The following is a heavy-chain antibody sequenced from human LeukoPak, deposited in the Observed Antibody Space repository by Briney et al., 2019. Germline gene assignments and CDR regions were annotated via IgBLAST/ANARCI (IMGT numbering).Heavy chain of an antibody. J-gene: IGHJ4*02. Sequence: GGSLRLSCAASGFTFSSYGMHWVRQAPGKGLEWVAVISYDGSNKYYADSVKGRFTISRDNSKNTLYLQMNSLRAEDTAVYYCAKDPTTQEYGDYPRWFDYWGQGTLVTVSS. CDR1: GFTFSSYG. CDR3: AKDPTTQEYGDYPRWFDY. V-gene: IGHV3-30*18. CDR2: ISYDGSNK. D-gene: IGHD4-17*01.